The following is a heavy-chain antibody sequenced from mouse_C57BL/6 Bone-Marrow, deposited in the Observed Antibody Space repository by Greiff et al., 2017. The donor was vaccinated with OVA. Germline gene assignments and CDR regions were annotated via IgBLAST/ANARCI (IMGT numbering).Heavy chain of an antibody. D-gene: IGHD2-1*01. Sequence: EVQLVESGGGLVQPKGSLKLSCAASGFSFNTYAMNWVRQAPGKGLEWVARIRSKSNNYAKYYADSVKDRFTISRDDTESMLYLQMNNLKTEDAAMYYCVRIYYGRYAMDYWGQGTSVTVSS. J-gene: IGHJ4*01. CDR2: IRSKSNNYAK. CDR3: VRIYYGRYAMDY. CDR1: GFSFNTYA. V-gene: IGHV10-1*01.